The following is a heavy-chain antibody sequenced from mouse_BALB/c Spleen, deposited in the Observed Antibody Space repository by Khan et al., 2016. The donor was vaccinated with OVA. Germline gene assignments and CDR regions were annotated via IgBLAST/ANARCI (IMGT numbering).Heavy chain of an antibody. Sequence: QVQLQQSGAELAKPGASVKMSCKASGYTFTSYWMHWVKQRPGQGLEWIGYINPSTGYTEYNQKFKDKATLTADKSSSPAYMQLSSLTSEDSAVYYCAKTGNYGFAYWGQGTLVTVSA. CDR1: GYTFTSYW. D-gene: IGHD2-1*01. J-gene: IGHJ3*01. V-gene: IGHV1-7*01. CDR2: INPSTGYT. CDR3: AKTGNYGFAY.